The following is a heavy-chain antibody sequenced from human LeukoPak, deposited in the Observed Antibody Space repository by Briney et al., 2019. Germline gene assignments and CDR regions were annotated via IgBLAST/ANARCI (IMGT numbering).Heavy chain of an antibody. CDR1: GFTFSRYA. CDR3: AKTTVGYSSGRYPGWPADC. J-gene: IGHJ4*02. Sequence: PGGSLRLSCAASGFTFSRYAMHWVRQAPGKGLVWVSRVKSDGSSTSYADSVKGRFTISRDNSKNTVYLQMNSLTADDTAVYYCAKTTVGYSSGRYPGWPADCWGQGTLATVSS. V-gene: IGHV3-74*01. D-gene: IGHD6-19*01. CDR2: VKSDGSST.